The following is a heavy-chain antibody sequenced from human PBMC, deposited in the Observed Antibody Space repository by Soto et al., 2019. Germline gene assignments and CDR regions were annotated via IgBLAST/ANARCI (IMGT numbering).Heavy chain of an antibody. CDR2: IIPIFGTA. D-gene: IGHD3-10*01. CDR1: GGTFSSYS. V-gene: IGHV1-69*13. Sequence: SVKVSCKASGGTFSSYSISWVRQAPGQGLEWMGGIIPIFGTANYAQKFQGRVTITADESTSTAYMELSSLRSEDTAVYYCARDEVRHFYGSGSYSQFDYWGQ. CDR3: ARDEVRHFYGSGSYSQFDY. J-gene: IGHJ4*01.